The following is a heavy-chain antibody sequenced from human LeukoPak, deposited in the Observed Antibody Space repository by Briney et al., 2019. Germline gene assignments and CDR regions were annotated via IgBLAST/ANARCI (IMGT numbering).Heavy chain of an antibody. J-gene: IGHJ4*02. CDR2: IYNGGST. Sequence: GGSLRLSCAASGFTVSSNYMSWVRQAPGKGLERVSIIYNGGSTFYADSVKGRFTISRDNSKSTLYLQMNSLRAEDTAVYYCARTGGSDDSTGYLDYWGQGTQVTVSS. CDR3: ARTGGSDDSTGYLDY. CDR1: GFTVSSNY. D-gene: IGHD3-22*01. V-gene: IGHV3-66*01.